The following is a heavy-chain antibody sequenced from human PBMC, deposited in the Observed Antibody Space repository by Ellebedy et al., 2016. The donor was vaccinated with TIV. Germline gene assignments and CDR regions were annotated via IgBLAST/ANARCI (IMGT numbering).Heavy chain of an antibody. D-gene: IGHD6-19*01. J-gene: IGHJ4*02. CDR1: GFTFSNYW. CDR3: ARDQWLGRAYYFDY. CDR2: IKQDGSEK. Sequence: GESLKISCAASGFTFSNYWMTWVRQAPGQGLEWVANIKQDGSEKYSIDSVKGRFSISRDNAKNSMYLQMNSLRDEDTAVYYCARDQWLGRAYYFDYWGQGTLLTVSS. V-gene: IGHV3-7*01.